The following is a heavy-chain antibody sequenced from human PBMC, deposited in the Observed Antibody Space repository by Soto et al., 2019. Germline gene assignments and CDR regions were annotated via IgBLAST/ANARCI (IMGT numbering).Heavy chain of an antibody. CDR2: INPSSGGT. Sequence: VASVKVSCKASGYTFSGYYMHWVRQAPGQGLEWMGWINPSSGGTSYAQKFQGRFIMTSDSSISTASMELSKLTFDDTAVYYCARPLYSGYDYSFDFWGQGTLVTVSS. J-gene: IGHJ4*02. V-gene: IGHV1-2*02. CDR3: ARPLYSGYDYSFDF. D-gene: IGHD5-12*01. CDR1: GYTFSGYY.